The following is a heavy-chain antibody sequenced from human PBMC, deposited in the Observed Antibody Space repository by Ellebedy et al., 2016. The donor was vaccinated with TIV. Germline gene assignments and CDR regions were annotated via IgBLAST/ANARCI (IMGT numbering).Heavy chain of an antibody. Sequence: MPSETLSLTCTVSGGSISSYYWSWIRQPPGKGLEWIGYMYYSGSTNYNPSLKSRVTISVDTSKNQFSLKLSSVTAADTAVYYCARGYYYGSGNSRFAYWGQGTLVTVSS. V-gene: IGHV4-59*12. D-gene: IGHD3-10*01. CDR2: MYYSGST. J-gene: IGHJ4*02. CDR3: ARGYYYGSGNSRFAY. CDR1: GGSISSYY.